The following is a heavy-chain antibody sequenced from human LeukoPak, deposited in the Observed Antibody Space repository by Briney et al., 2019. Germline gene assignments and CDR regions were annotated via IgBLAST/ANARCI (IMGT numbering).Heavy chain of an antibody. V-gene: IGHV4-39*07. Sequence: SETLSLTCTVSGGSISSSSYYWGWIRQPPGKGLEWIGSIYYSGSTYYNPSLKSRVTISVDTSKNQFSLKLSSVTAADTAVYYCARYHRTPRTAFDIWGQGTMVTVSS. J-gene: IGHJ3*02. D-gene: IGHD1-14*01. CDR2: IYYSGST. CDR1: GGSISSSSYY. CDR3: ARYHRTPRTAFDI.